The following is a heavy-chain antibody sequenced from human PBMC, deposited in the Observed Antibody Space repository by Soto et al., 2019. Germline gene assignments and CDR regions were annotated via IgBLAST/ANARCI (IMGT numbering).Heavy chain of an antibody. J-gene: IGHJ2*01. CDR2: IYYSGST. CDR1: GGSISSGGYY. Sequence: SETLSLTCTVSGGSISSGGYYWSWIRQHPGKGLEWIGYIYYSGSTYYNPSLKSRVTISVDTSKNQFSLKLSSVTAADTAVYYCARETGDRPHYWYFDLWGRGTLVNVSS. CDR3: ARETGDRPHYWYFDL. D-gene: IGHD7-27*01. V-gene: IGHV4-31*03.